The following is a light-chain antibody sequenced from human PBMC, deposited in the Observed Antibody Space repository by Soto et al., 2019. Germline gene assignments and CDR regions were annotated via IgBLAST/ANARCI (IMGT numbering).Light chain of an antibody. V-gene: IGLV2-14*01. Sequence: QSVLTQPASLSGSPGQSITISCTGTSSDIGAYDYVSWFQQHPGKAPKLMISEVNXXXXXXXXXXXXXXXXXTXYLTISGLQVEDEAEYFCFSFTTTSTHVFGTGTKVTVL. CDR2: EVN. CDR3: FSFTTTSTHV. J-gene: IGLJ1*01. CDR1: SSDIGAYDY.